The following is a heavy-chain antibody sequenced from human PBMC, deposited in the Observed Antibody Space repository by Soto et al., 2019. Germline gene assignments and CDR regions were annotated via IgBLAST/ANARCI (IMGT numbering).Heavy chain of an antibody. V-gene: IGHV4-4*02. Sequence: PSETLSLTXAGSGGSISSSNWWSWVRQPPGKGLEWIGEIYHSGSTNYNPSLKSRVTISVDKSKNQFSLKLSSVTAADTAVYYCARVSGIVATISSGYYGMDVWGQGTTVTV. J-gene: IGHJ6*02. CDR2: IYHSGST. D-gene: IGHD5-12*01. CDR3: ARVSGIVATISSGYYGMDV. CDR1: GGSISSSNW.